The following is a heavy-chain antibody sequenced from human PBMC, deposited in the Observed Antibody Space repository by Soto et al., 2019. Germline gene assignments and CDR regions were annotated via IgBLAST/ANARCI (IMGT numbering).Heavy chain of an antibody. CDR1: GFTFDDYG. D-gene: IGHD4-4*01. J-gene: IGHJ6*03. CDR2: INWNGGST. V-gene: IGHV3-20*01. Sequence: GGSLRLSCAASGFTFDDYGMSWVRQAPGKGLEWVSGINWNGGSTGYADSVKGRFTISRDNAKNSLYLQMNSLRAEDTALYHCARAGYSNYLAGLRETAYYYYYMDVWGKGTTVTVSS. CDR3: ARAGYSNYLAGLRETAYYYYYMDV.